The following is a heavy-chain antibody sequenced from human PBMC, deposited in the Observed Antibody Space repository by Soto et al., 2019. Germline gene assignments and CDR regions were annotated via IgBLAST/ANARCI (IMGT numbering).Heavy chain of an antibody. CDR1: GGSFSGYY. V-gene: IGHV4-34*01. CDR2: INHSGST. Sequence: QVQLQQWGVGLLKPSETLSLTCAVYGGSFSGYYWSWIRQPPGKGLEWIGEINHSGSTNYNPSLKSRVTISVDTSKNQFSLKLSSVTAADTAVYYCASGSSGWYVFDYWGQGTLVTVSS. J-gene: IGHJ4*02. CDR3: ASGSSGWYVFDY. D-gene: IGHD6-19*01.